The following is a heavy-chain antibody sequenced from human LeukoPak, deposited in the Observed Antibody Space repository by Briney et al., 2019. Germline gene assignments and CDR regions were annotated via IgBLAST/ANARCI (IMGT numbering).Heavy chain of an antibody. CDR3: ARDHSGTNYVMD. D-gene: IGHD4/OR15-4a*01. J-gene: IGHJ4*02. CDR2: IYYSGST. Sequence: SETLSLTCTVSGGSISSYYWSWIRQPSGKGLEWIGYIYYSGSTNYNPSLKSRVTISVDTTKSHFSLKLRSVTAADTAVYYCARDHSGTNYVMDWGQGTLVTVSS. CDR1: GGSISSYY. V-gene: IGHV4-59*01.